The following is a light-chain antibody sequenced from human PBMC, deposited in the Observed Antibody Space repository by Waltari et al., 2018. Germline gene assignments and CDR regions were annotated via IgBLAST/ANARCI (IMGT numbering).Light chain of an antibody. CDR2: EVS. J-gene: IGLJ3*02. V-gene: IGLV2-14*01. Sequence: QSALTQPASVSGSPGQSITISCTGTSSDIGGYNYVSWYQHHPGKAPKLIIYEVSNRPAGVSTRFSGSKPGNTAALTISGLQAEDEADYYCSSYTSNSRVVGAGTKRAVL. CDR1: SSDIGGYNY. CDR3: SSYTSNSRV.